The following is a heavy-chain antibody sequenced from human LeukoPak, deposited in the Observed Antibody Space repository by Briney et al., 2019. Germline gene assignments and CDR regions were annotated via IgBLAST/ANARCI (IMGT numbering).Heavy chain of an antibody. Sequence: SETLSLTCIVSGGSISSCSWNWIRQPAGKGLEWIGRIHTSGSTNYNPSLKSRVTMSVDTSKNQFSLKLSSVTAADTAVYYCARDASCYYDGSGYYLCYSGEGTLVTVSP. D-gene: IGHD3-22*01. V-gene: IGHV4-4*07. J-gene: IGHJ4*02. CDR3: ARDASCYYDGSGYYLCY. CDR2: IHTSGST. CDR1: GGSISSCS.